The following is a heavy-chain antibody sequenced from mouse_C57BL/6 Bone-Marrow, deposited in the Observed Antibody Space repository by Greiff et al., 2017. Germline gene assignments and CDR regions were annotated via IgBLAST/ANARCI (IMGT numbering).Heavy chain of an antibody. CDR2: IDPSDSYT. V-gene: IGHV1-59*01. D-gene: IGHD2-4*01. J-gene: IGHJ2*01. CDR1: GYTFTSYW. Sequence: QVQLQQSGAELVRPGTSVKLSCKASGYTFTSYWMHWVKQRPGQGLEWIGVIDPSDSYTNYNQKFKGKATLTVDTSSSTAYMQLSSLTSEDTAVYYCARNYDYAFDYWGQGTTLTGSS. CDR3: ARNYDYAFDY.